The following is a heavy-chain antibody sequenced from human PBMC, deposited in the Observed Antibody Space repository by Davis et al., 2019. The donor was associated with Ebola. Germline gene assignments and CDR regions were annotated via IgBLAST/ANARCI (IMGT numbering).Heavy chain of an antibody. Sequence: MPSETLSLTCTVSGGSISSSSYYWGWIRQPPGKGLEWIGSIYYSGSTYYNPSLKSRVTISVETSKNQFPLKLSSVTAADTAVYYCATERYYYDSSGYLATPNDAFDIWGQGTMVTVSS. CDR1: GGSISSSSYY. CDR2: IYYSGST. D-gene: IGHD3-22*01. CDR3: ATERYYYDSSGYLATPNDAFDI. J-gene: IGHJ3*02. V-gene: IGHV4-39*01.